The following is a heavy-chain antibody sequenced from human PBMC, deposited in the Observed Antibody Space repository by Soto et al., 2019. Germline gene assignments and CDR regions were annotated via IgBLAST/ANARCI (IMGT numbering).Heavy chain of an antibody. J-gene: IGHJ6*02. CDR2: IIPIFGTA. CDR1: GGTFSSYA. V-gene: IGHV1-69*01. D-gene: IGHD2-21*02. CDR3: ARDNIVVVTAPLSEYYYYGMDV. Sequence: QVQLVQSGAEVKKPGSSVKVSCKASGGTFSSYAISWVRQAPGQGLEWMGGIIPIFGTANYAQKFQGRVTITADESTSTAYMELSSLRSEDTAVYYCARDNIVVVTAPLSEYYYYGMDVWGQGTTVTVSS.